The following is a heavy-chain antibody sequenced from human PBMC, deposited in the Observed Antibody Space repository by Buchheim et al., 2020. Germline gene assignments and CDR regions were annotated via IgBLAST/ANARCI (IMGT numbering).Heavy chain of an antibody. Sequence: QVQLVESGGGVVQPGRSLRLSCAASGFTFSSYGMHWVRQAPGKGLEWVAVIWYDGSNKYYADSVKGRFTISRDNSKNTLYLQMNSLRAEDTGVYYCSRETIFGVAGDSWYGMDVWGQGTT. D-gene: IGHD3-3*01. CDR1: GFTFSSYG. J-gene: IGHJ6*02. CDR2: IWYDGSNK. V-gene: IGHV3-33*01. CDR3: SRETIFGVAGDSWYGMDV.